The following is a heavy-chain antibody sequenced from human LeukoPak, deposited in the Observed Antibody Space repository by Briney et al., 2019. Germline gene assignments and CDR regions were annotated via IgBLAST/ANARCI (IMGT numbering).Heavy chain of an antibody. Sequence: PGGSLRLSCAASGFTFSNAYIMWVRQAPGKGLEWVGRIKSQADGGTTDYAAPVKDRFTISRDGSRNTIYLQMNSLKTEDTAVYYCTSEEEDHRGRTGYWGQGTLVTVSS. J-gene: IGHJ4*02. CDR2: IKSQADGGTT. CDR3: TSEEEDHRGRTGY. V-gene: IGHV3-15*01. D-gene: IGHD2-8*02. CDR1: GFTFSNAY.